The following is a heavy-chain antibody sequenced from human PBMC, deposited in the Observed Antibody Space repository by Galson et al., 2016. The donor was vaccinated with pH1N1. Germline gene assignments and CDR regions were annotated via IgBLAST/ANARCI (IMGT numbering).Heavy chain of an antibody. V-gene: IGHV3-30*02. D-gene: IGHD3-16*01. CDR3: VKDGGSNWGRYLFDS. CDR1: GFTFSNYA. Sequence: SLRLSCAPSGFTFSNYAMHWVRQAPGKGLEWVAFIRFDGTIKYYGDSVKGRFTISRGNSKNTLYLQMNSLRLGDTAVYYCVKDGGSNWGRYLFDSWGHGTLVTVSS. J-gene: IGHJ4*01. CDR2: IRFDGTIK.